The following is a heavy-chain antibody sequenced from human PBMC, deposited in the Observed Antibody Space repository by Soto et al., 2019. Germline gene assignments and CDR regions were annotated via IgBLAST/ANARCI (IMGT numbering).Heavy chain of an antibody. Sequence: ASVKVSCKASGGTFSSYAISWVRQAPGQGLEWMGWISAYNGKTNYAQKLQGRVTMTTDTSTSTAYMELRSLRSDDTAVYYCSRGIDYYGSSGGDQWGQGTLVNVP. J-gene: IGHJ5*02. D-gene: IGHD3-22*01. CDR1: GGTFSSYA. V-gene: IGHV1-18*01. CDR3: SRGIDYYGSSGGDQ. CDR2: ISAYNGKT.